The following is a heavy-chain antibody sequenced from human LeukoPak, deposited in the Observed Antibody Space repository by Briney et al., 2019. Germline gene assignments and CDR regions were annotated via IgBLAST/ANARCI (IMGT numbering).Heavy chain of an antibody. CDR1: GYTFTSYD. Sequence: ASVKVSCKASGYTFTSYDINWVRQATGQGREWMGWMNPNSGNTGYAQKFQGRVTMTRNTSISTAYMELSSLRSEDTAVYYCYYGSSGYYYRSPWGQGTLVTVSS. CDR2: MNPNSGNT. CDR3: YYGSSGYYYRSP. D-gene: IGHD3-22*01. V-gene: IGHV1-8*01. J-gene: IGHJ5*02.